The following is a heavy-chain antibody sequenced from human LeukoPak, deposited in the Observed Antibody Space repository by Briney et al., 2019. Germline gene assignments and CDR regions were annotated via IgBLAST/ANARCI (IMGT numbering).Heavy chain of an antibody. CDR3: ARDSFLGWLQKGDY. CDR2: IKQDGSEK. J-gene: IGHJ4*02. Sequence: PGGSLRLSCAASGFTFSSYWMSWVRQAPGKGLEWVANIKQDGSEKYYVDSVKGRFTISRDNAKNSLYLQMNSLRAEDTAVYYCARDSFLGWLQKGDYWGQGTLVTVSS. D-gene: IGHD3-3*01. V-gene: IGHV3-7*01. CDR1: GFTFSSYW.